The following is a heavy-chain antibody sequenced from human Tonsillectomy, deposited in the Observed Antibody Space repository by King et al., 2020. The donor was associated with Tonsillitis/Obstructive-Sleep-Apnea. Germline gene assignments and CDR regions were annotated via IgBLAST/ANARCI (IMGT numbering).Heavy chain of an antibody. V-gene: IGHV1-18*01. Sequence: QLVQSGAEVKKPGASVKVSCKASGYTFTTYGISWVRQAPGQGLEWMGWISAYNGDTNYAQKLQGRVTMTTDTSTSTAYMEVRSLRSDDTAVSYCARDSRSHYYDTSGYYTFDYWGQGTLVTVSS. D-gene: IGHD3-22*01. CDR2: ISAYNGDT. J-gene: IGHJ4*02. CDR1: GYTFTTYG. CDR3: ARDSRSHYYDTSGYYTFDY.